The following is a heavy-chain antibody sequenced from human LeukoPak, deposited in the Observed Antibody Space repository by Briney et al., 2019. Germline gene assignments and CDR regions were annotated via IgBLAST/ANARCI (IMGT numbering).Heavy chain of an antibody. Sequence: PGGSLRLTCAASGFTVSSHYMSWVRQAPGRGLEWVSVIYSDGSTYYADSVKGRFTISRDNSKNTLYLQMNSLRAEDTAVYYCAGAPPLTNLEHTYGFDSWGQGTLVTVSS. CDR2: IYSDGST. V-gene: IGHV3-66*01. CDR3: AGAPPLTNLEHTYGFDS. CDR1: GFTVSSHY. J-gene: IGHJ4*02. D-gene: IGHD5-18*01.